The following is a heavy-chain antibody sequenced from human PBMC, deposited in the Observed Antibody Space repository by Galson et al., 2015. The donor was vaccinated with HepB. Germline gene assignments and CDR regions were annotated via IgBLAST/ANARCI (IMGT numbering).Heavy chain of an antibody. J-gene: IGHJ5*02. CDR2: IYYSGGT. CDR3: ARRLGRYYYDSSGYYPYNWFDP. V-gene: IGHV4-59*08. CDR1: GGSISSYY. D-gene: IGHD3-22*01. Sequence: ETLSLTCTVSGGSISSYYWSWIRQPPVKGLEWIGYIYYSGGTNYNPSLKSRVTISVDTSKNQFSLKLSSVTAADTAVYYCARRLGRYYYDSSGYYPYNWFDPWGPGTLVTVSS.